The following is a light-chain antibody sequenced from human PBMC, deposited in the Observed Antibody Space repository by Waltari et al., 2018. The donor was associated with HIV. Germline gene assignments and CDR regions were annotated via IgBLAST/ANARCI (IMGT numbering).Light chain of an antibody. CDR3: CSYAGTYTYV. Sequence: QSALTQPRSVSGSPGQTVTISCTGTSSDVGGYDYVSWFQQHPDKAPKLIIYDVGHRPSGVPDRFSGSKSGNTAFLTISGLQAEDEADYYCCSYAGTYTYVFGSGTEVTAL. CDR2: DVG. J-gene: IGLJ1*01. CDR1: SSDVGGYDY. V-gene: IGLV2-11*01.